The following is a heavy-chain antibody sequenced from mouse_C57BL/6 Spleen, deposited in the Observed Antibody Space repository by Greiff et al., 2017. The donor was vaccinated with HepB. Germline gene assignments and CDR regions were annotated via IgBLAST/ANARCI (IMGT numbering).Heavy chain of an antibody. CDR1: GYTFTSYW. CDR2: IDPSDSYT. D-gene: IGHD2-2*01. J-gene: IGHJ3*01. Sequence: QVQLQQPGAELVMPGASVKLSCKASGYTFTSYWMHWVKQRPGQGLEWIGEIDPSDSYTNYNQKFKGKSTLTVDKSSSTAYMQLSSLTSEDSAVYYCARRGGYGEGAWFAYWGQGTLVTVSA. CDR3: ARRGGYGEGAWFAY. V-gene: IGHV1-69*01.